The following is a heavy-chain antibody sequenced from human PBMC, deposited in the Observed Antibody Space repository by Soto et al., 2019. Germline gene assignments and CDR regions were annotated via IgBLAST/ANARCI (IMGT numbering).Heavy chain of an antibody. D-gene: IGHD6-13*01. CDR1: GGSITSNGYH. J-gene: IGHJ4*02. CDR2: IDYRGSA. CDR3: ARVGTSAGTFGFFDY. Sequence: QVQLQESGPGLVKPSQTLSLTCTVSGGSITSNGYHWPWIRQLPGEGLEWIGYIDYRGSAYSNPSLKSRVTRSLDTSKSQFSLSLSSVTAADTAVYYCARVGTSAGTFGFFDYWGQGTPVTVSS. V-gene: IGHV4-31*03.